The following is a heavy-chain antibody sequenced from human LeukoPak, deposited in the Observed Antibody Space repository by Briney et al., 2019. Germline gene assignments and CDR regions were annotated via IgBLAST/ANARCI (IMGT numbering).Heavy chain of an antibody. CDR3: ARESTSSGLGY. D-gene: IGHD2/OR15-2a*01. J-gene: IGHJ4*02. Sequence: SQTLSLTCALSGDSVSSNNGAWNWIRQSPSRGLEWLGRTYYRSKWYDDYAGSVKGRISISPDTSKNQFSLKLSSVTAADTAVYYCARESTSSGLGYWGQGTLVTVSS. V-gene: IGHV6-1*01. CDR2: TYYRSKWYD. CDR1: GDSVSSNNGA.